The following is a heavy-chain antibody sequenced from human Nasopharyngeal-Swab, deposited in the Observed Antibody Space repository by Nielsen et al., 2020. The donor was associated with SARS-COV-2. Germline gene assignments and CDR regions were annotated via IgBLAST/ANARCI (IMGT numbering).Heavy chain of an antibody. V-gene: IGHV3-74*01. CDR2: INSDGSRT. J-gene: IGHJ4*02. Sequence: GGPLRLSCAASGFTVSSNYMSWVRQAPGKGLVWVSRINSDGSRTSYADSVKGRFTISRDNAKNTLYLQMNSLRAEDTAVYYCSRDPFGAMVDYFDYWGQGTLVTVSS. D-gene: IGHD5-18*01. CDR1: GFTVSSNY. CDR3: SRDPFGAMVDYFDY.